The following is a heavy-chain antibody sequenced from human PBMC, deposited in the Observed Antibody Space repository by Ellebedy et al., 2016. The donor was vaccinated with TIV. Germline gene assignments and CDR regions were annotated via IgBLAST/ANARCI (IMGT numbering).Heavy chain of an antibody. CDR2: IWYDGSNK. D-gene: IGHD1-14*01. Sequence: GESLKISXAASEFTFSNFGIHWVRQAPGKGLEWVAVIWYDGSNKFYADSVKGRFTISRDNSKNTVYLQMNSLRAEDTAMYYCAKGPGTASFFEYWGQGTLVTVSS. CDR3: AKGPGTASFFEY. J-gene: IGHJ4*02. CDR1: EFTFSNFG. V-gene: IGHV3-33*06.